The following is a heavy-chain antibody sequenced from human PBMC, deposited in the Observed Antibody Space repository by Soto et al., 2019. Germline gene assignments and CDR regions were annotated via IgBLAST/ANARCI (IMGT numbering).Heavy chain of an antibody. V-gene: IGHV4-59*01. J-gene: IGHJ4*02. CDR1: GGSFSSFY. Sequence: ETLSLTCTVSGGSFSSFYWSWIRQPPGKGLEWIGNVHFSGSTDYNPSLRSRVSISLDTSTNKFSLNLSSVTAADTAVYFCAREFGFEAAEFDYWGQGALVTVSS. D-gene: IGHD6-13*01. CDR2: VHFSGST. CDR3: AREFGFEAAEFDY.